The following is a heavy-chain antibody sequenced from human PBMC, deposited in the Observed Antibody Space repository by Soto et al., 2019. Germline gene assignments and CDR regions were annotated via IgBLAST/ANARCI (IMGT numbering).Heavy chain of an antibody. Sequence: SVKVSCKASGGTFSTSSINWVRQAPGQGLEWMGGIIPIFGTADYAQKFQGRVTLTTDTSTSTAHMELRSLRSDDTAVYYCAREGQAPYYYYGMDVWGQGTAVTVSS. CDR2: IIPIFGTA. J-gene: IGHJ6*02. V-gene: IGHV1-69*05. CDR3: AREGQAPYYYYGMDV. CDR1: GGTFSTSS.